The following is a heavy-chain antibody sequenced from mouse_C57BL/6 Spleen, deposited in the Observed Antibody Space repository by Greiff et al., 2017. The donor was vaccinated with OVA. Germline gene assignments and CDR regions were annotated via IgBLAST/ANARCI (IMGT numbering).Heavy chain of an antibody. CDR1: GYTFTSYG. V-gene: IGHV1-81*01. Sequence: VQLQESGAELARPGASVKLSCKASGYTFTSYGISWVKQRTGQGLEWIGEIYPRSGNTYYNEKFKGKATLTADKSSSTAYMQLSSLTSEDSAVYYCARPLYYYGSSYAMDYWGQGTSVTVSS. D-gene: IGHD1-1*01. J-gene: IGHJ4*01. CDR2: IYPRSGNT. CDR3: ARPLYYYGSSYAMDY.